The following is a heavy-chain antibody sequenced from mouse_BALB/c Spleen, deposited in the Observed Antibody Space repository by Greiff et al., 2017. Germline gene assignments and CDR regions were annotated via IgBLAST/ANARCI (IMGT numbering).Heavy chain of an antibody. CDR3: ARHYGNNYWYFDV. CDR2: IWSDGST. D-gene: IGHD1-1*01. J-gene: IGHJ1*01. V-gene: IGHV2-6-2*01. Sequence: ESGPDLVAPSQSLSITCTVSGFSLTNYGVHWVRQPPGKGLEWLVVIWSDGSTTYNSALKSRLSISKDNSKSQVFLKMNSLQTDDTAMYYCARHYGNNYWYFDVWGAGTTVTVSS. CDR1: GFSLTNYG.